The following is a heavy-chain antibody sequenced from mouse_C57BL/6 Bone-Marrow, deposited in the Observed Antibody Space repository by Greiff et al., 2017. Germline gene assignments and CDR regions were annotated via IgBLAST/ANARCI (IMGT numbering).Heavy chain of an antibody. Sequence: EVQLVESGGGLVKPGGSLKLSCAASGFTFSDYGMHWVRQAPEKGLEWVAYISSGSSTIYYADTVKGRFPISRDNAKNTLFLQMTSLRSEDTAMYYCAPMAYYPFFDVWGTGTTVTVSS. CDR2: ISSGSSTI. CDR3: APMAYYPFFDV. CDR1: GFTFSDYG. D-gene: IGHD2-10*01. V-gene: IGHV5-17*01. J-gene: IGHJ1*03.